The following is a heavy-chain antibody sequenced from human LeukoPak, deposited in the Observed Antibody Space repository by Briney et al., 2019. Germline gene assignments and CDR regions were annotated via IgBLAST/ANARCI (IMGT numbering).Heavy chain of an antibody. CDR2: IKQDGNED. Sequence: GGSLRLSCAASGFTFSRHWMSWVRQAPGKGLEWVATIKQDGNEDYYVDSVKGRFTISRDDAKNSLYLQMNSLRVEDTALYYCVRGPHYGAYTDYFDYWGRGTLVTVSS. CDR3: VRGPHYGAYTDYFDY. J-gene: IGHJ4*02. V-gene: IGHV3-7*01. D-gene: IGHD4-17*01. CDR1: GFTFSRHW.